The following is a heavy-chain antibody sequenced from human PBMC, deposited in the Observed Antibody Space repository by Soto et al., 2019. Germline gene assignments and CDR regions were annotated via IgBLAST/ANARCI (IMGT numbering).Heavy chain of an antibody. CDR2: IYYSGNT. CDR3: ARHKSDYAIPNWFDP. D-gene: IGHD4-17*01. V-gene: IGHV4-39*01. J-gene: IGHJ5*02. CDR1: GGPISSNSYY. Sequence: SETLSLTCTVSGGPISSNSYYWGWIRQPPGKGLEWIGSIYYSGNTYYNPSLKSRVTISVDTSKNQFSLKLSSVTAADTAVYYCARHKSDYAIPNWFDPWGQGTLVTVS.